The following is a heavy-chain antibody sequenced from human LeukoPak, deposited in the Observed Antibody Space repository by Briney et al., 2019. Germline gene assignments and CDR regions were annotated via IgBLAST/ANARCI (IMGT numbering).Heavy chain of an antibody. CDR1: GFTFSSYW. V-gene: IGHV3-7*01. CDR3: ARESAARDFDY. J-gene: IGHJ4*02. D-gene: IGHD6-6*01. CDR2: IKQDGSEK. Sequence: SGGPLRLSCAASGFTFSSYWKSWLRQAPGKALEGVANIKQDGSEKYYVDSVKGRFTISRDNAKNSLYLQMNSLRAEDTAVYYCARESAARDFDYWGQGTLVTVSS.